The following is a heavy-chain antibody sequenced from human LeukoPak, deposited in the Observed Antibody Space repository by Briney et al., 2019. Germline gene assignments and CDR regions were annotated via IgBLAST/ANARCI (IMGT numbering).Heavy chain of an antibody. CDR2: ISSSSSYI. CDR3: TRVFDGYNRRYYFDY. CDR1: GFTFSSYS. J-gene: IGHJ4*02. Sequence: PGGSLRLSCAASGFTFSSYSMNWVRQAPGKGLEWVSSISSSSSYIYYADSVKGRFTISRDNAKNSLYLQMNSLRAEDTAVYYCTRVFDGYNRRYYFDYWGQGTLDTVSS. V-gene: IGHV3-21*01. D-gene: IGHD5-24*01.